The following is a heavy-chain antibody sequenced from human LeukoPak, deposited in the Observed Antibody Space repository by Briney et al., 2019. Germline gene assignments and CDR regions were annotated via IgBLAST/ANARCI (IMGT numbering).Heavy chain of an antibody. J-gene: IGHJ6*02. D-gene: IGHD2-2*01. Sequence: KPSETLSLTCTVSGGSISSYYWSWIRQPAGKGLEWIGRIYTSGSTNYNPSLKSRVTMSVDTSKNQFSLKLSSVTAADTAVYYCARELGRRDIVVVPAATSYYGMDVWGQGTTVTVSS. CDR2: IYTSGST. CDR1: GGSISSYY. V-gene: IGHV4-4*07. CDR3: ARELGRRDIVVVPAATSYYGMDV.